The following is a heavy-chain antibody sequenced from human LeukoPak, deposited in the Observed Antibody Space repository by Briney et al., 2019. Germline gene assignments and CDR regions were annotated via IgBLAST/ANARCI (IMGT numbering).Heavy chain of an antibody. D-gene: IGHD2-15*01. J-gene: IGHJ4*02. CDR2: IYPGDSDT. CDR1: GSSFTNSW. Sequence: PGESLKISCKGSGSSFTNSWIGWVRQMPGKGLEWMGIIYPGDSDTRYSPSLQGQVTISADKSISTAYLQWSSLKASDTAMYYCARHRYCGGYRCYPENYYFDYWGQGTLVTVSS. V-gene: IGHV5-51*01. CDR3: ARHRYCGGYRCYPENYYFDY.